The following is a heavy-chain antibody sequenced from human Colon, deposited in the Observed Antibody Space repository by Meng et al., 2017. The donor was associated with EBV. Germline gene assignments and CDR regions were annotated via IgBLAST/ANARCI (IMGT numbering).Heavy chain of an antibody. V-gene: IGHV7-4-1*02. D-gene: IGHD6-19*01. Sequence: VQSVSELRKPGHSVQVSCKPSGYTFTRYPMNWVRQAPGQGLEWMGWISTNTGNPTYAQGFTGRFVFSVDTSVSTAYLQISSLKAEDTAVYYCGTLKYTSGFYGPAYWGQGALVTVSS. CDR2: ISTNTGNP. CDR3: GTLKYTSGFYGPAY. CDR1: GYTFTRYP. J-gene: IGHJ4*02.